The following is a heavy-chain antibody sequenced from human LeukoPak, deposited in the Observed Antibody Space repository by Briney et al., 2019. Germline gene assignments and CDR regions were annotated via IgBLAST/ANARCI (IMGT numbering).Heavy chain of an antibody. CDR3: ARVFRRVRGVIRAYYYYYMDV. CDR2: INHSGST. D-gene: IGHD3-10*01. Sequence: PSETLSLTCAVYGGSFSGYYWSWIRQPPGKGLEWIGEINHSGSTNYNPSLKSRVTISVDTSKNQFSLKLSSVTAADTAVYYCARVFRRVRGVIRAYYYYYMDVWGKGTTVTVSS. J-gene: IGHJ6*03. V-gene: IGHV4-34*01. CDR1: GGSFSGYY.